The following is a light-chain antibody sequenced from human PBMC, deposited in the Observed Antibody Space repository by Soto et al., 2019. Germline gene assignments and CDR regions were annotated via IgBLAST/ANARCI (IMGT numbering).Light chain of an antibody. CDR1: QSVSSF. J-gene: IGKJ1*01. CDR3: QQYNNWPRWT. V-gene: IGKV3-15*01. CDR2: GAS. Sequence: EVVLTQSPATLSLSPGERATLSCRASQSVSSFLAWYQQKPGQAPRLLIYGASTRATGIPARFSGSGSGTEFTLTISSLQSEDFAVYYCQQYNNWPRWTFGQGTKVDIK.